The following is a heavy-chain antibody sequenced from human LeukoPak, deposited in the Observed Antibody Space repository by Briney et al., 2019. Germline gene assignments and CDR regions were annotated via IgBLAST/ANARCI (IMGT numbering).Heavy chain of an antibody. CDR2: INKDGSEK. CDR3: ARGGWLDD. Sequence: GGSLRLSCAASGFTFTTYFMTWVRQAPGKGLEWVAHINKDGSEKYYVDSVKGRFTISRDNAKNSLYLQMNSLRAEDTGIFYCARGGWLDDWGQGTLVTVSS. D-gene: IGHD2-15*01. V-gene: IGHV3-7*01. J-gene: IGHJ4*02. CDR1: GFTFTTYF.